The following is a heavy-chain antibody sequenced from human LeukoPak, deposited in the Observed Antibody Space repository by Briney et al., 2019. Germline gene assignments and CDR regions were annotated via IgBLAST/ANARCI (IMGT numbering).Heavy chain of an antibody. Sequence: ASVKVSCKAPGYTFTSYGISWVRQAPGQGLEWMGWISAYSGNTNYAQKLQGRVTMTTDTSTSTAYMELRSLRSDDTAVYYCARWNLRYFDWLLFADHWGQGTLVTVSS. CDR1: GYTFTSYG. V-gene: IGHV1-18*01. CDR3: ARWNLRYFDWLLFADH. CDR2: ISAYSGNT. D-gene: IGHD3-9*01. J-gene: IGHJ4*02.